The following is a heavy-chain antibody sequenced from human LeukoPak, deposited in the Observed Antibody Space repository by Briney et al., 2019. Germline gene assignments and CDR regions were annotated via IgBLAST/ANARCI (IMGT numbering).Heavy chain of an antibody. J-gene: IGHJ4*02. Sequence: ASVKVSCKASGYTFTSYDINWVRQATGQGLEWMGWINPDSGGTNSAQMFQDRVTMTRDTSISTAYMELSRLRSDDTAVYYCARDMDSGPDFFDYWGLGTLVTVSS. CDR3: ARDMDSGPDFFDY. CDR2: INPDSGGT. CDR1: GYTFTSYD. V-gene: IGHV1-2*02. D-gene: IGHD1-26*01.